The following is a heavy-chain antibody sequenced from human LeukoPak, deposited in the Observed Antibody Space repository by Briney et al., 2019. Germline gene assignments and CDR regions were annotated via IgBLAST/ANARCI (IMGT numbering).Heavy chain of an antibody. V-gene: IGHV3-23*01. D-gene: IGHD6-13*01. CDR1: GFTFSSYG. J-gene: IGHJ4*02. CDR2: ISGSGGST. Sequence: GGSLRLSCAASGFTFSSYGMSWVRQAPGKGLEWVSAISGSGGSTYYADSVKGRFTISRDNSKNTLYLQMNSLRAEDTAVYYCAKDQSSTWTTDSWGQGTLVIVSS. CDR3: AKDQSSTWTTDS.